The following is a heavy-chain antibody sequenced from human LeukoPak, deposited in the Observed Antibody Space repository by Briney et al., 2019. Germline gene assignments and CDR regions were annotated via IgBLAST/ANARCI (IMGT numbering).Heavy chain of an antibody. CDR1: GGSFSGYY. CDR3: ARGTQWLRFGY. CDR2: INHSGST. J-gene: IGHJ4*02. D-gene: IGHD5-12*01. V-gene: IGHV4-34*01. Sequence: PSETLSLTCAVYGGSFSGYYWSWIRQPPGKGLEWIGKINHSGSTNYNPSLKSRVTIPVDTSKNQFSLKLSSVTAADTAVYYCARGTQWLRFGYWGQGTLVTVSS.